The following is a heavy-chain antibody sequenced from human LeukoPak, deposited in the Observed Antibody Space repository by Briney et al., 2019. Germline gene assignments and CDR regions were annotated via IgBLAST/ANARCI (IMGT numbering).Heavy chain of an antibody. V-gene: IGHV4-59*01. D-gene: IGHD3-22*01. CDR1: GGSISSYY. J-gene: IGHJ4*02. CDR3: ARGYYDSEPDY. CDR2: IYYSGST. Sequence: SETLSLTCTVSGGSISSYYWSWIRQPPGKGLEWIGYIYYSGSTNYNPSLKSRVTISVDTSKNQLSLKLSSVTAADTAVYYCARGYYDSEPDYWGQGTLVTVSS.